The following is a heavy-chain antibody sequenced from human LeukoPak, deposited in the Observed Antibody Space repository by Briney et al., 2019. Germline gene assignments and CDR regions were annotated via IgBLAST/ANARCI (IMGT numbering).Heavy chain of an antibody. CDR1: GFTFSSYS. Sequence: PVGSLRLSCAASGFTFSSYSMNWVRQAPGKGPAWSSSISSSSSYIYYADSVKGRFTISRDNAKNSLYLQMNSLRAEHTAVYYCARDLVLAAAGGSGYFDYWGQGTLVTVSS. D-gene: IGHD6-13*01. V-gene: IGHV3-21*01. CDR2: ISSSSSYI. J-gene: IGHJ4*02. CDR3: ARDLVLAAAGGSGYFDY.